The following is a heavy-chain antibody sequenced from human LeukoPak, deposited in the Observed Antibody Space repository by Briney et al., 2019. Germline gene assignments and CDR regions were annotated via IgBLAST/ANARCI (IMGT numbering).Heavy chain of an antibody. J-gene: IGHJ6*03. V-gene: IGHV3-30*02. Sequence: PGGSLRLSCAASGFTFSSYGMLWVRQAPGKGLEWVAFIRYDGSNKYYADSVKGRFTISRDNSKNTLYLQMNSLRAEDTAVYYCARDALQYYYYYMDVWGKGTTVTVSS. CDR2: IRYDGSNK. CDR1: GFTFSSYG. CDR3: ARDALQYYYYYMDV.